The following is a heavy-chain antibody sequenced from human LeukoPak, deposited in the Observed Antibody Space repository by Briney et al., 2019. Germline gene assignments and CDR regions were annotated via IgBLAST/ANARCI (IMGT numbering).Heavy chain of an antibody. CDR1: GGSISSYY. CDR3: ASFSGSYYFDY. CDR2: IYHSGST. V-gene: IGHV4-59*12. D-gene: IGHD1-26*01. J-gene: IGHJ4*02. Sequence: PSETLSLTCTVSGGSISSYYWSWIRQPPGKGLEWIGSIYHSGSTYYNPSLKSRVTISVDTSKNQFSLKLSSVTAADTAVYYCASFSGSYYFDYWGQGTLVTVSS.